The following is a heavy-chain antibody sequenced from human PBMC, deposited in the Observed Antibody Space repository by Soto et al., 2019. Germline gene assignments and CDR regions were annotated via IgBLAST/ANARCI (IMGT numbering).Heavy chain of an antibody. V-gene: IGHV4-30-2*01. CDR1: GGSISSGGYS. Sequence: QLQLQESGSGLVKPSQTLSLTCAVSGGSISSGGYSWNWIRQPPGKGLEWIGYIYHSGSTYYNPSLKSRVNISVDRSKNQFSLKLSSVTAADTAVYYCARAGGLGAVAVDYWGQGTLVTVSS. CDR3: ARAGGLGAVAVDY. CDR2: IYHSGST. D-gene: IGHD6-19*01. J-gene: IGHJ4*02.